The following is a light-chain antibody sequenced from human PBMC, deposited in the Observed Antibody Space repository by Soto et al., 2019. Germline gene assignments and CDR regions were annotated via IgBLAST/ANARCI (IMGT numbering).Light chain of an antibody. Sequence: EIVLTQSPGTLSLSPGERATLSCRASQSVSSTYLAWYQQKPGQAPRLLLYGASSKATGVPDRFSGSGTGTNSALTISRLEPEGLGVYYCPHYGSLVLTVGGGTKAELK. CDR3: PHYGSLVLT. CDR2: GAS. V-gene: IGKV3-20*01. J-gene: IGKJ4*01. CDR1: QSVSSTY.